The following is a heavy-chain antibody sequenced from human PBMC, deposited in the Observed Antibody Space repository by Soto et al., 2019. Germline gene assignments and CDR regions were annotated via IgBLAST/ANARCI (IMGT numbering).Heavy chain of an antibody. Sequence: SLRLSCAASGFTFDDYAMYWVRQGPGKGLEWVSGISWDSGRIGYADSVKGRFTISRDNAKNSLYLQMNSLRDDDTAVYYCAREKNYYDSSGYHPNGMDVWGQGTTVTVSS. J-gene: IGHJ6*02. CDR3: AREKNYYDSSGYHPNGMDV. V-gene: IGHV3-9*01. CDR1: GFTFDDYA. D-gene: IGHD3-22*01. CDR2: ISWDSGRI.